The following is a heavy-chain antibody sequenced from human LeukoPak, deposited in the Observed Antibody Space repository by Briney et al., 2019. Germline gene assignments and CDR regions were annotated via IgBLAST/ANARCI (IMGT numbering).Heavy chain of an antibody. V-gene: IGHV4-38-2*02. J-gene: IGHJ2*01. D-gene: IGHD4-23*01. CDR3: ARDGIWATVASAQSDDWYFDL. CDR1: GYSISSGYY. CDR2: IYHSGST. Sequence: SETLSLTCTVSGYSISSGYYWGWIRQPPGKGLEWIGSIYHSGSTYYNPSLKSRVTISVDTSKNQFSLKLSSVTAADTAVYYCARDGIWATVASAQSDDWYFDLWGRGTLVTVSS.